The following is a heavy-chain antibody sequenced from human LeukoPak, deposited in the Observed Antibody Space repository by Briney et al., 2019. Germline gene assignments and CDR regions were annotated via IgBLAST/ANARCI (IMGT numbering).Heavy chain of an antibody. CDR1: GGSFSGYY. Sequence: SETLSLTCAVYGGSFSGYYWSWIRQPPGKGLEWIGEINHSGSTNYNPSLKSRVTISVDTSKNQFSLKLSSVTAADTAVYYCARLDIVATNKSFDYWGQGTLVTVSS. CDR2: INHSGST. V-gene: IGHV4-34*01. J-gene: IGHJ4*02. CDR3: ARLDIVATNKSFDY. D-gene: IGHD5-12*01.